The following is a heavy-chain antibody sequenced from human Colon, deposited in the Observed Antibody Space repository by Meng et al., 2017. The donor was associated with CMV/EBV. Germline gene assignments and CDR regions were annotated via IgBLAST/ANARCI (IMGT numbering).Heavy chain of an antibody. J-gene: IGHJ4*02. D-gene: IGHD3-3*01. CDR1: GLTFSSYW. V-gene: IGHV3-7*01. Sequence: GESLKISCEVSGLTFSSYWMAWARQVPGKELKWVANISPDGSVTYYVDSVTGRFTISRDNAKNSLYLQMNSLRAEDTAVYYCARLLIYDFWSGFDYWGQGTLVTVSS. CDR3: ARLLIYDFWSGFDY. CDR2: ISPDGSVT.